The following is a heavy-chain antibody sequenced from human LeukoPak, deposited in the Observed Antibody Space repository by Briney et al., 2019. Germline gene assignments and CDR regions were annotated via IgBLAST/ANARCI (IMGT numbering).Heavy chain of an antibody. D-gene: IGHD3-22*01. CDR3: ARGLLEDYDSSGYSD. V-gene: IGHV1-8*01. J-gene: IGHJ4*02. CDR1: GYTFTSYD. CDR2: MNPNSGNR. Sequence: AASVKVSCKTSGYTFTSYDISWVRQATGQGLEWMGWMNPNSGNRGYAQKFQGRVTMTRNTSISTGYMELSSLRSEDTAVYYCARGLLEDYDSSGYSDWGQGTLVTVSS.